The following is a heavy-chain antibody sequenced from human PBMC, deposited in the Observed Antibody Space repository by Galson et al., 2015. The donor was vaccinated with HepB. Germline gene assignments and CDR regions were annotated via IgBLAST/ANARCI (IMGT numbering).Heavy chain of an antibody. V-gene: IGHV1-18*01. D-gene: IGHD2-2*01. CDR1: GYTFTSYG. CDR3: ARGVGVVPAAMRYYYYYYMDV. CDR2: ISAYNGNT. J-gene: IGHJ6*03. Sequence: SVKVSCKASGYTFTSYGISWVRQAPGQGLEWMGWISAYNGNTNYAQKLQGRVTMTTDTSTSTAYMELRSLRSDDTAVYYCARGVGVVPAAMRYYYYYYMDVWGKGTTVTVSS.